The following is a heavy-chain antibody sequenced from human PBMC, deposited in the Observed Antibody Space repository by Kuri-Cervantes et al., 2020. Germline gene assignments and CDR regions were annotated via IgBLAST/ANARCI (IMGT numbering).Heavy chain of an antibody. V-gene: IGHV1-69*13. CDR2: IIPIFGTA. Sequence: SVKVSCKASGGTFSSYAISWVRQAPGQGLEWMGGIIPIFGTANYAQKFQGRVTITADESTSTAYMELRSLRSDDTAVYYCATSPMDRSGYYPDYWGQGTLVTVSS. CDR1: GGTFSSYA. CDR3: ATSPMDRSGYYPDY. D-gene: IGHD3-22*01. J-gene: IGHJ4*02.